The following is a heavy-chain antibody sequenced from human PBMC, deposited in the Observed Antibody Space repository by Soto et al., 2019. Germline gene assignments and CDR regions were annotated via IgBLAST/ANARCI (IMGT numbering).Heavy chain of an antibody. CDR1: GFTVNTYG. D-gene: IGHD2-8*02. CDR3: TGEVASGY. Sequence: QVQLVESGGGVVQPGRSLRLSCAVSGFTVNTYGMHWVRQAPGKGLEWVAVISRDGGTKFYADSVKGRVTISRDNSRNTLFLEMNSLRGDDMAVYYCTGEVASGYWGQGTLVTISS. J-gene: IGHJ4*02. V-gene: IGHV3-30*03. CDR2: ISRDGGTK.